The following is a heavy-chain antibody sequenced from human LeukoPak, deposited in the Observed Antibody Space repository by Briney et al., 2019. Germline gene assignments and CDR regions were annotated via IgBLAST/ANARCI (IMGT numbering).Heavy chain of an antibody. CDR3: AGREFVHFDY. J-gene: IGHJ4*02. CDR1: GGSISSYY. D-gene: IGHD2/OR15-2a*01. V-gene: IGHV4-59*01. Sequence: PSETLSLTCTVSGGSISSYYWSWIQQPPGKGLEWIGYIYYSGSTNYNPSLKSRVTISVDTSKNQFSLKLSSVTAADTAVYYCAGREFVHFDYWGQGTLVTVSS. CDR2: IYYSGST.